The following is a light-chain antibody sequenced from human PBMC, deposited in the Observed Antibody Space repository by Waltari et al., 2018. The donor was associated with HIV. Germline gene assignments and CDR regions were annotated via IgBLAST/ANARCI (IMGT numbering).Light chain of an antibody. CDR2: EVN. CDR1: SSHVGGATY. J-gene: IGLJ3*02. V-gene: IGLV2-8*01. Sequence: QSALRQPPCASGPPGQSATISCTGTSSHVGGATYVPWYQQHPGKAPKLMIYEVNKRPSGVPDRFSGSKSANTASLTVSGLQADDEADYYCNSYAGSNNWVFGGGTKLTVL. CDR3: NSYAGSNNWV.